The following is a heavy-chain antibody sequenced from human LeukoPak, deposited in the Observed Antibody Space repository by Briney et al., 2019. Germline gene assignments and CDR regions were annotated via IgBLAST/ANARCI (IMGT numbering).Heavy chain of an antibody. CDR2: LYADGSA. D-gene: IGHD1-26*01. V-gene: IGHV3-66*01. Sequence: PGGSLRLSCAASGFTVSSTYMTWVRQAPGKGLEWVSVLYADGSAYYADSLKGRFTISRDNSKNTLYLQMNSLRAEDTAVYYCARVGTYYSFDYWGQGTLVTVSS. CDR3: ARVGTYYSFDY. CDR1: GFTVSSTY. J-gene: IGHJ4*02.